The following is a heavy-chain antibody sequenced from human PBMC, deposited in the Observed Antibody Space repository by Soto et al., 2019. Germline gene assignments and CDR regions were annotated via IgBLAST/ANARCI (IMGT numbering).Heavy chain of an antibody. J-gene: IGHJ6*03. CDR1: GYTFTSYD. D-gene: IGHD3-16*01. V-gene: IGHV1-8*01. CDR2: MNPNSGNT. Sequence: ASVKVSCKASGYTFTSYDINWVRQATGQGLEWMGWMNPNSGNTGYAQKFQGRVTMTRNTSISTAYMELSSLRSEDTAVYYCARGAPHYIWGSLLYYYMDVWGKGTTVTVSS. CDR3: ARGAPHYIWGSLLYYYMDV.